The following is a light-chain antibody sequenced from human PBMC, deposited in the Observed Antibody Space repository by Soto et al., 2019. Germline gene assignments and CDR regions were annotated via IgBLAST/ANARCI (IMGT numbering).Light chain of an antibody. Sequence: QPVLTQPPSVSGAPGQRVTISCTGSSSNTGADYDVHWYQHLPGSAPKLLIYDNNIRPSGVPDRFSGSKYGTSASLAITGLQAEDEGDYYCQSYDSSLSNLVVFGGGTKLTVL. CDR1: SSNTGADYD. CDR3: QSYDSSLSNLVV. J-gene: IGLJ2*01. V-gene: IGLV1-40*01. CDR2: DNN.